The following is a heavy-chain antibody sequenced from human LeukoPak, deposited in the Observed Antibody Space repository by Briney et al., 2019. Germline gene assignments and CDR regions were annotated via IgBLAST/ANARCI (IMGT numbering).Heavy chain of an antibody. CDR1: GGSISNTNW. Sequence: SETLSLTCGVSGGSISNTNWWTWFRQPPGKGLEWIGEVNLQGSTNYNPSPKSRVAISVDKSENHISLKLTSVTAADTAVYYCAREGGPYRPLDYSGQGTLVTVAS. V-gene: IGHV4-4*02. CDR2: VNLQGST. CDR3: AREGGPYRPLDY. J-gene: IGHJ4*02.